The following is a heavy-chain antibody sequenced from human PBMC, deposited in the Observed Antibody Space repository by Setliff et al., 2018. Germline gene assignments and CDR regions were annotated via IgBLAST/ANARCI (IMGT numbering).Heavy chain of an antibody. V-gene: IGHV3-15*07. Sequence: ETLSLTCSVYGESFSNNAWMNWVRQAPGKGLEWVGHIKSKTDGGTTDYAAPVKGRFTISRDDSRNTLYLQMNGLTTEDTALYYCTTDTCCGDPVNYHYGMDVWGQGTSVTVSS. D-gene: IGHD4-17*01. CDR3: TTDTCCGDPVNYHYGMDV. CDR2: IKSKTDGGTT. CDR1: GESFSNNAW. J-gene: IGHJ6*02.